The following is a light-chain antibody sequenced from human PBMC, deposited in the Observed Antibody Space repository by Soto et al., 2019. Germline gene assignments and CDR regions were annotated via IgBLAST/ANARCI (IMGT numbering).Light chain of an antibody. CDR1: QSLLHSNGYNY. J-gene: IGKJ1*01. V-gene: IGKV2-28*01. CDR2: FGS. Sequence: DIVMTQSPLSLPVTPGEPASISCRSSQSLLHSNGYNYLDWYLQKPGQSPQLLIYFGSYRASGVPDRFSGSGSGTDFTLTISRLEPEDFAVYYCQQYGSSPTFGQGTKVDNK. CDR3: QQYGSSPT.